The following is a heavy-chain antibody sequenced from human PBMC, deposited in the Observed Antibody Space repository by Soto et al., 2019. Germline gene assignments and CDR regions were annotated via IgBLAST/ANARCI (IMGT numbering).Heavy chain of an antibody. CDR3: ARLGYCSSTSCYIHYYYGMDV. D-gene: IGHD2-2*02. Sequence: PVGSLRLSCAASGFTFSSYEMNWVRQAPGKGLEWVSYISSSGSTIYYADSVKGRFTISRDNAKNSLYLQMNSLRAEDTAVYYCARLGYCSSTSCYIHYYYGMDVWGQGTTVTVSS. J-gene: IGHJ6*02. CDR1: GFTFSSYE. V-gene: IGHV3-48*03. CDR2: ISSSGSTI.